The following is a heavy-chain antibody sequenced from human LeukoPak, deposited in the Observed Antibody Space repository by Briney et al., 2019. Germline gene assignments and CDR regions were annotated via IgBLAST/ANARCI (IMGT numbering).Heavy chain of an antibody. Sequence: ASVKVSCKAPGYTFTGYYMHWVRQAPGQGLEWMGWINPNSGGTNYAQKFQGRVTMTRDTSISTAYMELSRLRSDDTAVYYCARAVGGSGGTGTTKGMDVWGQGTTVTVSS. J-gene: IGHJ6*02. CDR1: GYTFTGYY. D-gene: IGHD1-1*01. CDR2: INPNSGGT. V-gene: IGHV1-2*02. CDR3: ARAVGGSGGTGTTKGMDV.